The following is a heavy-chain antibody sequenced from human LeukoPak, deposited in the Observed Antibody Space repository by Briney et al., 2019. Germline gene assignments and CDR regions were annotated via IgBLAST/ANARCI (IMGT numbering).Heavy chain of an antibody. CDR3: ARRGGWEYYFDY. V-gene: IGHV4-39*01. CDR2: IYYSGST. CDR1: GGSISSSSYY. D-gene: IGHD1-26*01. Sequence: SETLSLTCTVSGGSISSSSYYWGWIRQPPGKGLEWIGSIYYSGSTYYNPSLKSRVTISVDTSKNQFSLKLSSVTAADTAVYYCARRGGWEYYFDYWGQGTLVTVSS. J-gene: IGHJ4*02.